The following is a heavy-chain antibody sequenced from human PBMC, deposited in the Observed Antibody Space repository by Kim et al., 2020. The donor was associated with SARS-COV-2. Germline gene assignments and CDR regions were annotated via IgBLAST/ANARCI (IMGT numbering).Heavy chain of an antibody. Sequence: GGSLRLSCAASGFTFRNFGMTWVRQAPGKGLEWVSLIGGNGDVTSYADSVKGRFTISRDNSKNVLYLQMNSLRADDTAVYYCAKGAAVGSPTYFLDYWG. CDR2: IGGNGDVT. CDR1: GFTFRNFG. D-gene: IGHD6-13*01. J-gene: IGHJ4*01. CDR3: AKGAAVGSPTYFLDY. V-gene: IGHV3-23*01.